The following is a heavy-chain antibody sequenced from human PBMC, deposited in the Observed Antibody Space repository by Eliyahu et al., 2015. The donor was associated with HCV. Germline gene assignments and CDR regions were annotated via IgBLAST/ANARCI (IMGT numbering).Heavy chain of an antibody. D-gene: IGHD3-3*01. CDR2: INHSGST. J-gene: IGHJ6*02. CDR1: GGSFSGYY. V-gene: IGHV4-34*01. Sequence: QVQLQQWGAGLLKPSETLSLTCAVYGGSFSGYYWSWIRQPPGKGLEWIGEINHSGSTNYNPSLKSRVTISVDTSKNQFSLKLSSVTAADTAVYYCARFPKFGVVISYYYGMDVWGQGTTVTVSS. CDR3: ARFPKFGVVISYYYGMDV.